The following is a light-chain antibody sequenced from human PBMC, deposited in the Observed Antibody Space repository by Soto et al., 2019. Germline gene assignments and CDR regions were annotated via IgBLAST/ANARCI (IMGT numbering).Light chain of an antibody. Sequence: EIVLTQSPATLSSFPGDRVTLSCRASQYINTRLAWYQHRPGQAPRLLIYQTSIRAAGIPARFSASGSGTDFTLTISDVQPEDFALYYCHQRQSWPRTFGQVTNADSK. CDR2: QTS. CDR1: QYINTR. V-gene: IGKV3-11*01. CDR3: HQRQSWPRT. J-gene: IGKJ1*01.